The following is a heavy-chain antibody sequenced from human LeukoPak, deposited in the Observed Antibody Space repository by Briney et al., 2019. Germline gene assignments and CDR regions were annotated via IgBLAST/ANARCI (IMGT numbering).Heavy chain of an antibody. Sequence: ASVKVSCKASGYTFTSYGISRVRQAPGQGLEWMGWISAYNGNTNYAQKLQGRVTMTTDTSTSTAYMELRSLRSEDTAVYYCARSPDTAMVTGVDYWGQGTLVTVSS. CDR3: ARSPDTAMVTGVDY. V-gene: IGHV1-18*01. CDR1: GYTFTSYG. CDR2: ISAYNGNT. D-gene: IGHD5-18*01. J-gene: IGHJ4*02.